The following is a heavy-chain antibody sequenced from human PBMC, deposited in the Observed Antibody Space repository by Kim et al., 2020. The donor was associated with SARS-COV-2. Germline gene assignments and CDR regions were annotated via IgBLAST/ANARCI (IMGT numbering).Heavy chain of an antibody. CDR1: GGTFSSYV. D-gene: IGHD5-12*01. V-gene: IGHV1-69*04. CDR3: AVTSWVATREGGAVPVDPH. J-gene: IGHJ4*02. CDR2: IIPILGVT. Sequence: SVKVSCKASGGTFSSYVMNWLRQAPGQGLEWMGNIIPILGVTKYAQKFQDRVTITADKSTSTVYMDLSGLRSEDTGVYYCAVTSWVATREGGAVPVDPHWGQGTLITV.